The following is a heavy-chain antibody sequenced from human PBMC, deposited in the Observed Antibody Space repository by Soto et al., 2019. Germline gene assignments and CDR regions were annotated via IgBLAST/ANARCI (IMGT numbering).Heavy chain of an antibody. Sequence: ASVKVSCKDSGYTFTSYDINWVRQATRQGLEWMGWMNPNSGNTGYAQKFQGRVTMTRNTSISTAYMELSSLRSEDTAVYYCARGGRGDYIWGSFPGYYYYYMDVWGKGTTVTVSS. D-gene: IGHD3-16*01. V-gene: IGHV1-8*01. CDR1: GYTFTSYD. CDR3: ARGGRGDYIWGSFPGYYYYYMDV. J-gene: IGHJ6*03. CDR2: MNPNSGNT.